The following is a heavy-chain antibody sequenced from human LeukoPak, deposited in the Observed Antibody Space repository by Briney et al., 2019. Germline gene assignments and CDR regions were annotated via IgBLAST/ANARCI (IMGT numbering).Heavy chain of an antibody. CDR2: IYYSGST. V-gene: IGHV4-59*01. CDR3: ARGIYYDRSGLSPLAFDY. Sequence: SETLSLTCTVSGGSIDNSYYWSWIRQPPGKGLEWIGYIYYSGSTNYNPSLKSRVTISVDTSKNQFSLKLSSVTAADTAVYYCARGIYYDRSGLSPLAFDYWGLGTLVTVSS. J-gene: IGHJ4*02. D-gene: IGHD3-22*01. CDR1: GGSIDNSYY.